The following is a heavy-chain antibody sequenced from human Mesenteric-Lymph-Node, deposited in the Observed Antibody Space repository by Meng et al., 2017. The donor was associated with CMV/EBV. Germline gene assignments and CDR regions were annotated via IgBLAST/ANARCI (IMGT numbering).Heavy chain of an antibody. CDR3: ATSRSNSWHYFDH. Sequence: SGFTCSDHYMDWVRQAPGKGLEWVGRIRNKANNYITEYAASAKGRFTISRDDSENSLYLQMSSLKAEDTAIYYCATSRSNSWHYFDHWGQGTLVTVSS. D-gene: IGHD6-13*01. CDR1: GFTCSDHY. CDR2: IRNKANNYIT. J-gene: IGHJ4*02. V-gene: IGHV3-72*01.